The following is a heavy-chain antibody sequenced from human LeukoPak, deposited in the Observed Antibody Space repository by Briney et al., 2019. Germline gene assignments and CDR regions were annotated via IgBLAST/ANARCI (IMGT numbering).Heavy chain of an antibody. CDR3: ARDLNGDYGYNWFDP. J-gene: IGHJ5*02. Sequence: ASVKVSCKASGYTFTGYYMHGVRQAPGQGLEWMGWINPNSGGTNYAQKFQGRVTITRDTSISTAYMELSRLISDDTAVYYCARDLNGDYGYNWFDPWGQGTLVTVSS. D-gene: IGHD4-17*01. V-gene: IGHV1-2*02. CDR1: GYTFTGYY. CDR2: INPNSGGT.